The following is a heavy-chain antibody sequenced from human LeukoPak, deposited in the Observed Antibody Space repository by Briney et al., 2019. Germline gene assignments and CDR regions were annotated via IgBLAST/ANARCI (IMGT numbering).Heavy chain of an antibody. D-gene: IGHD3-3*01. CDR1: GGSVSGYY. CDR2: ISHRGRT. CDR3: ARLPLRFLAPFVY. J-gene: IGHJ4*02. V-gene: IGHV4-34*01. Sequence: KPSETLSLTCAVYGGSVSGYYWSWIRQPPGKGLEWIGEISHRGRTHYNPSLQSRVFMSVDTSKNQFALNLSSVTAADTAVYYCARLPLRFLAPFVYWGQGIQVTVSS.